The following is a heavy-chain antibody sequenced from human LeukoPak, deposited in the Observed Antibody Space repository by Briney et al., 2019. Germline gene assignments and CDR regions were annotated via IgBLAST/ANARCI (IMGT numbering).Heavy chain of an antibody. CDR2: IYYSGST. J-gene: IGHJ4*02. CDR1: GGSISSGDYY. V-gene: IGHV4-30-4*01. D-gene: IGHD5-18*01. Sequence: SETLSLTCTVSGGSISSGDYYWSWIRQPPGKGLEWIGYIYYSGSTYYNPSLKSRVTISVDTSKNQFSLKLSPVTAADTAVYYCARGGRGYSYGSFDYWGQGTLVTVSS. CDR3: ARGGRGYSYGSFDY.